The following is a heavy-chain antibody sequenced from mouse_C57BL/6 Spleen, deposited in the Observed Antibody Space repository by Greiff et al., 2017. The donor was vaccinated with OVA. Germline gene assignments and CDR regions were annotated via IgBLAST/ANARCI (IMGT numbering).Heavy chain of an antibody. Sequence: QVTLKESGPGILQSSQTLSLTCSFSGFSLSTSGMGVSWIRQPSGKGLEWLAHIYWDDDKRYNPSLKSRLTISKDTSRNQVFLKITRVDTADTATYYGARRDYYGSSYYAMDYWGQGTSVTVSS. D-gene: IGHD1-1*01. CDR3: ARRDYYGSSYYAMDY. CDR2: IYWDDDK. CDR1: GFSLSTSGMG. J-gene: IGHJ4*01. V-gene: IGHV8-12*01.